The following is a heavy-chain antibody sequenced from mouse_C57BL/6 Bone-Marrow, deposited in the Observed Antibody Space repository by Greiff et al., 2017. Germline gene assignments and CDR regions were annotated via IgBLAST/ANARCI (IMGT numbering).Heavy chain of an antibody. CDR3: ARHADYLYAMDY. Sequence: EVKVVESGGDLVKPGGSLKLSCAASGFTFSSYGMSWVRQTPDKRLEWVATISSGGSYTYYPDSVKGRFTISRDNAKNTLYLQMSSLKSEDTAMYYCARHADYLYAMDYWGQGTSVTVSS. D-gene: IGHD2-4*01. CDR1: GFTFSSYG. CDR2: ISSGGSYT. V-gene: IGHV5-6*01. J-gene: IGHJ4*01.